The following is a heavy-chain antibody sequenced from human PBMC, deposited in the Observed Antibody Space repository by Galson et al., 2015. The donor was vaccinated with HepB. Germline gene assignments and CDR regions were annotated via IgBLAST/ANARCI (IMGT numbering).Heavy chain of an antibody. Sequence: QSGAEVKKPGESLRISCKGSGYSFTSYWISWVRQMPGKGLEWMGRIDPSDSYTNYSPSFQGHVTISADKSISTAYLQWSSLKASDTAMYYCAGEVRYFDSQYYYGMDVWGQGTTVTVSS. D-gene: IGHD3-9*01. CDR1: GYSFTSYW. V-gene: IGHV5-10-1*01. CDR3: AGEVRYFDSQYYYGMDV. CDR2: IDPSDSYT. J-gene: IGHJ6*02.